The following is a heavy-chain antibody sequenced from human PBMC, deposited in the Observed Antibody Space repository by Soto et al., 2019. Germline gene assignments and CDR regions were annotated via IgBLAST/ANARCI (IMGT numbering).Heavy chain of an antibody. CDR1: GFTFDDYA. V-gene: IGHV3-9*01. Sequence: EVQLEESGGALVQPGRSLRLSCAASGFTFDDYAMHWVRQVLGKGLEWVSSISWNSGNIGYADSVTGRFTTSRDNAKNSRYLQMNSLRPEDTALYYCVRSKGGYSYGTPFDYWGQGTLVTVSS. D-gene: IGHD5-18*01. CDR2: ISWNSGNI. CDR3: VRSKGGYSYGTPFDY. J-gene: IGHJ4*02.